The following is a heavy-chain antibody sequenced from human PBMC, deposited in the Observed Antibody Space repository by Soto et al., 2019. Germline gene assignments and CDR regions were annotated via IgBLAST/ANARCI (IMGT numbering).Heavy chain of an antibody. J-gene: IGHJ4*02. V-gene: IGHV4-59*08. Sequence: SETLSLTCTVSGGSISSYYWSWIRQPPGKGLEWIGYTYYSGSTNYNPSLKSRVTISVDTSKNQFSLKLSSVTAADTAVYYCARHRVVYSGYDLIDYWGQGTLVTVSS. CDR1: GGSISSYY. CDR3: ARHRVVYSGYDLIDY. CDR2: TYYSGST. D-gene: IGHD5-12*01.